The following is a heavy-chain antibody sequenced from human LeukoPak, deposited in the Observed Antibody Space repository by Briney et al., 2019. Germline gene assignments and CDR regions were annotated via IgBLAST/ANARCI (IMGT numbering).Heavy chain of an antibody. CDR1: GYTFTGYY. CDR3: ARVFVLRYFDPFDY. V-gene: IGHV1-2*02. J-gene: IGHJ4*02. CDR2: INPNSGGT. Sequence: GASVKVSCKASGYTFTGYYMHWVRQAPGQGLEWMGWINPNSGGTNYAQKFQGRVTTTRDTSISTAYMELGRLRSDDTAVYYCARVFVLRYFDPFDYWGQGTLVTVSS. D-gene: IGHD3-9*01.